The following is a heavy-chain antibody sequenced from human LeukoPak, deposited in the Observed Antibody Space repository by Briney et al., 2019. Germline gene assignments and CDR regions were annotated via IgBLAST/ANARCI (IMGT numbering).Heavy chain of an antibody. CDR2: IYYSGTT. V-gene: IGHV4-30-4*01. Sequence: SQTVSLTCTVSGGSISSGDYYWRWIRQAPGKGLEWIGYIYYSGTTYYNPSLKSRVTISVDTSKNQFSLKLTSVTAADTAVYYCARGYCGGDCYPGYPPKGWFDPWGQGTLVTVSS. J-gene: IGHJ5*02. D-gene: IGHD2-21*02. CDR1: GGSISSGDYY. CDR3: ARGYCGGDCYPGYPPKGWFDP.